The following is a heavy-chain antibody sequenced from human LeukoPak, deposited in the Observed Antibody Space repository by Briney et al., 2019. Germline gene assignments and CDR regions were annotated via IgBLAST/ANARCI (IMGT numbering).Heavy chain of an antibody. CDR3: ARPYSSGWYGAFDI. V-gene: IGHV4-4*09. D-gene: IGHD6-19*01. CDR1: GGSISSYY. Sequence: SETLFLTCTVSGGSISSYYWSWIRQPPGKGLEWIGFLYTNGSPNYNPSLKSRVTISEDTSKNQTSLKLTSVTAADTAVYYCARPYSSGWYGAFDIWGQGTKVTVSS. J-gene: IGHJ3*02. CDR2: LYTNGSP.